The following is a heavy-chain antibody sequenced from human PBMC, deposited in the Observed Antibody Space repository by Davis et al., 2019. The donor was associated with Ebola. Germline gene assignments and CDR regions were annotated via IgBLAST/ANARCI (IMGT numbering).Heavy chain of an antibody. V-gene: IGHV3-21*01. D-gene: IGHD6-13*01. CDR1: GFTFNTYS. J-gene: IGHJ4*02. Sequence: GESLKISCVASGFTFNTYSMNWVRQAPGKGLEWVSSISSSSSYIYYADSVKGRFTISRDNAKNSLYLQMNSLRAEDTAVYYCASGQQLAPWGQGTLVTVSS. CDR3: ASGQQLAP. CDR2: ISSSSSYI.